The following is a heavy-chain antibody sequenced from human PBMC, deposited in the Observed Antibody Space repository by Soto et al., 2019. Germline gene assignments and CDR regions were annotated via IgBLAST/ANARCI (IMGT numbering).Heavy chain of an antibody. CDR2: IRGSGSPI. CDR3: VRDSPATIRGISFDY. D-gene: IGHD3-10*01. J-gene: IGHJ4*02. Sequence: EVQLVESGGGLVQPGGSLRLSRATAGFSFGDYGMNWVRKAPGKGLEWVSYIRGSGSPIYYTDSVRGRFTISRDNAKNSLFLQMDSLRAEDTAVYYCVRDSPATIRGISFDYWGPGTLVTVSS. V-gene: IGHV3-48*01. CDR1: GFSFGDYG.